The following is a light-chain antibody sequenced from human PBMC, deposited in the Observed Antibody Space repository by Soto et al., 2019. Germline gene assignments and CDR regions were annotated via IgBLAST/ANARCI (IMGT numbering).Light chain of an antibody. CDR2: YNN. CDR3: QSYDSSLNGWV. V-gene: IGLV1-40*01. Sequence: QAVVTQPPSVSGAPGQRVTICCTGSRSNLGAGYDVHWYRHLPGKAPKLLIYYNNNRPSGVPDRFSASKSGTSASLAITGLQADDEADYYCQSYDSSLNGWVFGGGTKLTVL. J-gene: IGLJ3*02. CDR1: RSNLGAGYD.